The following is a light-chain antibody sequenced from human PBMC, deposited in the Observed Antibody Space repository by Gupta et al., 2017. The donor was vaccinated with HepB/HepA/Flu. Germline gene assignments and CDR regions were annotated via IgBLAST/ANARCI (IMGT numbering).Light chain of an antibody. V-gene: IGLV3-21*02. J-gene: IGLJ1*01. CDR2: NDS. Sequence: SSVLPQPPSVSVAPGQTATITCGGSNIGTQNVHWYRQKPGPTPVLVIFNDSDRPSEIPERFSGSNAGNTATLTITRVDAGDEADYYCQVWDADSDHLVFGTGTKVTVL. CDR3: QVWDADSDHLV. CDR1: NIGTQN.